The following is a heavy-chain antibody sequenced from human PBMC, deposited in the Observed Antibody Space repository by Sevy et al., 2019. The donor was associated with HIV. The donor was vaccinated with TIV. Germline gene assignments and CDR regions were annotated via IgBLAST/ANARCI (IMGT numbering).Heavy chain of an antibody. V-gene: IGHV4-4*02. CDR2: IYHSGTT. CDR1: GGSIRNSNW. D-gene: IGHD3-16*01. CDR3: ARLTGGVDSGFQY. Sequence: SETLSLTCAVSGGSIRNSNWWSRVRQAPGKGLEWIGEIYHSGTTNYNPSLKSRVTISLDKSKNQFSLKLSSVTAADTAVYYCARLTGGVDSGFQYWGQGTLVTVSS. J-gene: IGHJ1*01.